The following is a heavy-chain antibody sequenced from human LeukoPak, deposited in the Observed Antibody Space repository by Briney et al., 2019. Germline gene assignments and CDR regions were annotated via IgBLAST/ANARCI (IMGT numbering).Heavy chain of an antibody. Sequence: PGGSLRLSCAASGFTFSSYEMNWVRQAPGKGLEWVSYISSSGSTIYYADSVKGRFTISRDNSKNTLYLQMNSLRAEDTAVYYCARDSTPYSGDLNWFDPWGQGTLATVSS. CDR3: ARDSTPYSGDLNWFDP. D-gene: IGHD1-26*01. J-gene: IGHJ5*02. CDR1: GFTFSSYE. CDR2: ISSSGSTI. V-gene: IGHV3-48*03.